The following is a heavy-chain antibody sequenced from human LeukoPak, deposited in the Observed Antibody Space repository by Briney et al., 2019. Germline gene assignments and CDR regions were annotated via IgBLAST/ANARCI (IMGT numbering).Heavy chain of an antibody. CDR1: GFTVSSNY. Sequence: GSLRLSCAASGFTVSSNYMSWVRQPPGKGLEWIGEINHSGSTNYNPSLKSRVTISVDTSKNQFSLKLSSVTAADTAVYYCARGRGYNSFDYWGQGTLVTVSS. CDR3: ARGRGYNSFDY. D-gene: IGHD5-24*01. CDR2: INHSGST. V-gene: IGHV4-34*01. J-gene: IGHJ4*02.